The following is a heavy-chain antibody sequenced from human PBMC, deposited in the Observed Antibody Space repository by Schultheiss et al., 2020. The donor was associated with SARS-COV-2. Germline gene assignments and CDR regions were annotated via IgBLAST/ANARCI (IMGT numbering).Heavy chain of an antibody. CDR2: IREGSSNA. J-gene: IGHJ4*02. V-gene: IGHV3-21*01. CDR1: GFTFSSYG. Sequence: GGSLRLSCAASGFTFSSYGMHWVRQAPGKGLEWVSSIREGSSNAYYTDSLQGRSTISRDDAENSLYLQMNSLRIEDTAVYYCARDSPFIVGPFDYWGQGTLVTVSS. CDR3: ARDSPFIVGPFDY. D-gene: IGHD1-26*01.